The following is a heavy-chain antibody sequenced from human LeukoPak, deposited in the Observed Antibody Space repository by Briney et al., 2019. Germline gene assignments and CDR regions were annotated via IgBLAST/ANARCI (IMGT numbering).Heavy chain of an antibody. V-gene: IGHV4-39*07. CDR1: GGSISSSSYY. CDR3: ARGHRGSWYYYYYMDV. Sequence: SETLSLTCTVSGGSISSSSYYWSWIRQPPGKGLEWIGEINHSGSTNYNPSLKSRVTISVDTSKNQFSLKLSSVTAADTAVYYCARGHRGSWYYYYYMDVWGKGTTVTVSS. CDR2: INHSGST. J-gene: IGHJ6*03. D-gene: IGHD6-13*01.